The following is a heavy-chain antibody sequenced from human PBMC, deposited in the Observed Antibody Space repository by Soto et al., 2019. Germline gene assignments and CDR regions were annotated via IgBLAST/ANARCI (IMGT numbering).Heavy chain of an antibody. J-gene: IGHJ4*02. CDR2: IYYSGST. CDR3: ARVATRRVSDY. Sequence: QVQLQESGPGLVKPSQTLSLTCTVSGGSISSGGYYWSWIRQHPGKGLEWIGYIYYSGSTYYNPSLKSXXTXSXXTSKNQFSLKLSSVTAADTAVYYCARVATRRVSDYWGQGTLVTVSS. CDR1: GGSISSGGYY. D-gene: IGHD5-12*01. V-gene: IGHV4-31*03.